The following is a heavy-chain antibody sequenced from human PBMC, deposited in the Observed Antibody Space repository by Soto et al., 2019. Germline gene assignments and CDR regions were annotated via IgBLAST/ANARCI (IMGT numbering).Heavy chain of an antibody. CDR2: ISWNSGSI. CDR3: AKDIYDSSGWYYYYGMDV. D-gene: IGHD3-22*01. CDR1: GFTFDDYA. Sequence: EVQLVESGGGLVQPGRSLRLSCAASGFTFDDYAMHWVRQAPGKGLEWVSGISWNSGSIGYADSVKGRFTISRDNAKNSLYLQMNSLRAEDTALYYCAKDIYDSSGWYYYYGMDVWGQGTTVTVSS. V-gene: IGHV3-9*01. J-gene: IGHJ6*02.